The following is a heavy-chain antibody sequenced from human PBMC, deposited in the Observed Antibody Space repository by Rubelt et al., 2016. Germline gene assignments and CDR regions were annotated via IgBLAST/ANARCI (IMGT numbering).Heavy chain of an antibody. D-gene: IGHD6-13*01. CDR1: GFTFSSYA. V-gene: IGHV3-23*01. CDR3: ARDREIQYSSSWYYYYYGMDV. CDR2: ISGSGGST. Sequence: GGGLVQPGGSLRLSCAASGFTFSSYAMSWVRQAPGKGLEWVSAISGSGGSTYYADSVKGRFTISRDNGDNSLYLQMNSLRAEDTAVYYCARDREIQYSSSWYYYYYGMDVWGQGTTVTVSS. J-gene: IGHJ6*02.